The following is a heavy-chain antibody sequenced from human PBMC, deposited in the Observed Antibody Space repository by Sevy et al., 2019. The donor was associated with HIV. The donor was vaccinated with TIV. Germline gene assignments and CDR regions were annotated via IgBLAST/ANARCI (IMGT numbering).Heavy chain of an antibody. J-gene: IGHJ4*02. CDR2: IKADGSDK. CDR3: AHETFGRFES. Sequence: GGSLRLSCAASGFTFSANWMNWVRQAPGKGLEWVANIKADGSDKHYVDSVEGRLTISRDNAKNLLFLQMNSLRVEDTAVYYCAHETFGRFESWGQGTQVTVSS. D-gene: IGHD3-16*01. CDR1: GFTFSANW. V-gene: IGHV3-7*01.